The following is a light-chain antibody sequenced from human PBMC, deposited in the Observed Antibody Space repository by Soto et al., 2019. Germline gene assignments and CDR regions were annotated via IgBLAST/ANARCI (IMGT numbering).Light chain of an antibody. CDR1: SSDVASYNL. CDR3: CSYAGSSTVV. CDR2: EGS. Sequence: QSALTQPASVSGSPGQSITISCTGTSSDVASYNLVSWYQQHPGKAPKLMIYEGSKRPSGVSNRFSGSKSGNTASLTISGLQAEDQADYYCCSYAGSSTVVFGGGTKLNVL. V-gene: IGLV2-23*01. J-gene: IGLJ2*01.